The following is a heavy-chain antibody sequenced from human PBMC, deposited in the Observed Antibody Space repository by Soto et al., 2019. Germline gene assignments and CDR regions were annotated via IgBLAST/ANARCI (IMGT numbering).Heavy chain of an antibody. CDR2: IYPGDSHS. CDR1: GDRFTNYW. V-gene: IGHV5-51*01. J-gene: IGHJ3*01. CDR3: ARPYSGGPNDPFDV. Sequence: ESLKISCKCSGDRFTNYWIVWVRKMPGKGLEWMGIIYPGDSHSIYSPSFQGQVTMSADKSISTAYLQWSSLKASDTAMHYCARPYSGGPNDPFDVWGQGTRVTVSS. D-gene: IGHD1-26*01.